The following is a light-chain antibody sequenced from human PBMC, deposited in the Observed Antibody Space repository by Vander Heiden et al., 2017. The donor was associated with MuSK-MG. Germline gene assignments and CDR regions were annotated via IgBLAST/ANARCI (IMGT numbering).Light chain of an antibody. CDR1: SGHSGYA. CDR3: QTWGAGIRV. V-gene: IGLV4-69*01. CDR2: VNSDGSH. J-gene: IGLJ3*02. Sequence: QLVLTQSPSASASLGASVKLTRTLNSGHSGYAIAWHQQQPEKGPRYLMKVNSDGSHSKGDGIPDRFSGSSSGAERYLTISSLHSEDEADYYCQTWGAGIRVFGGGTKLTVL.